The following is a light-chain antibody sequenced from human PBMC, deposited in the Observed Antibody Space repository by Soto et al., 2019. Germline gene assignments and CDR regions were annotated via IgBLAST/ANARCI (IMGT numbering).Light chain of an antibody. Sequence: EIVMTQSPATLSVSPGERATLSCRASQSISSNLAWYQQKPGQAPRLLMFRTSSRATGFPARFSGSGSGTEFNFTISSLQSEDFGVYYCQQYNNWPRATFGGGTKVDI. CDR3: QQYNNWPRAT. J-gene: IGKJ4*01. V-gene: IGKV3-15*01. CDR1: QSISSN. CDR2: RTS.